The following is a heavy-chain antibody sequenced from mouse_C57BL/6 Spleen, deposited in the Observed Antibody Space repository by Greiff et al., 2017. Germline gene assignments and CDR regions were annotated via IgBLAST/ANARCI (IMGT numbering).Heavy chain of an antibody. CDR2: IDPSDSET. D-gene: IGHD2-4*01. V-gene: IGHV1-52*01. CDR3: ARSGDMIRFAY. J-gene: IGHJ3*01. CDR1: GYTFTSYW. Sequence: QVQLQQSGAELVRPGSSVKLSCKASGYTFTSYWMHWVKQRPIQGLEWIGNIDPSDSETHYNQKFKDKATLTVDKSSSTAYMQLSSLTSEDSAVYYCARSGDMIRFAYWGQGTLVTVSA.